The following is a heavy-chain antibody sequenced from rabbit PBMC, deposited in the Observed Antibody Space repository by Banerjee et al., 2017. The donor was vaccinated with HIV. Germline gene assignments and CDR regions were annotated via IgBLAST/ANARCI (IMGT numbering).Heavy chain of an antibody. CDR2: IDPVFGNT. V-gene: IGHV1S7*01. CDR1: GFDFSSYW. Sequence: QLKETGGGLVQPGGSLTLSCKASGFDFSSYWMSWVRQAPGKGLEWIGYIDPVFGNTFYANWVNGRFTISSDNAQNTVYLQLNSLTAADTATYFCVRATTYYFDLWGQGTLVTVS. J-gene: IGHJ4*01. D-gene: IGHD2-1*01. CDR3: VRATTYYFDL.